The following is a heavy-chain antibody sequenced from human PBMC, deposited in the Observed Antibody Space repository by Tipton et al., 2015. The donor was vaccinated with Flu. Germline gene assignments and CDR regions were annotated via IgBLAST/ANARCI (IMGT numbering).Heavy chain of an antibody. CDR2: ISGYNDNA. Sequence: QVQLVQSGAEVKKPGASVKVSCKASGFTFTDYGISWVRQAPGQGLEWIGWISGYNDNAKYAHKFQGRVTLTTDTSTDTASMELRSLRSDDTAVYYCARDQEDALVVVPGIGDSWGQGTLVTVSS. CDR3: ARDQEDALVVVPGIGDS. V-gene: IGHV1-18*01. CDR1: GFTFTDYG. D-gene: IGHD2-2*01. J-gene: IGHJ4*02.